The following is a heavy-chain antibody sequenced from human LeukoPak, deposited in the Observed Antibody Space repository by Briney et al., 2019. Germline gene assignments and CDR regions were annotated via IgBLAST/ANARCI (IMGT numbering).Heavy chain of an antibody. CDR1: RFTFSNYV. J-gene: IGHJ4*02. D-gene: IGHD6-25*01. Sequence: GGSLRLSCAASRFTFSNYVMSWVRQAPGKGLEWVSAITGSSDSTWYADSVKGRFTISRDNSKNTLYLQMNSLRAEDTAVYYCAKGSSSARPYYFDHWGQGTPVTVSS. CDR3: AKGSSSARPYYFDH. V-gene: IGHV3-23*01. CDR2: ITGSSDST.